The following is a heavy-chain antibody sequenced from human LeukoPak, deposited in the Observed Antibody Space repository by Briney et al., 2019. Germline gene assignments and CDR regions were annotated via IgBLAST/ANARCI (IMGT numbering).Heavy chain of an antibody. CDR2: IKQDGSEK. CDR1: GFTFSSYW. J-gene: IGHJ6*03. Sequence: GSLRLSCAASGFTFSSYWMSWVRQAPGKGLEWVANIKQDGSEKYYVDSVKGRFTISRDNAKNSLYLQMNSLRAEDTAVYYCAKVGSGSYTYYYYMDVWGKGTTVTISS. CDR3: AKVGSGSYTYYYYMDV. V-gene: IGHV3-7*03. D-gene: IGHD3-10*01.